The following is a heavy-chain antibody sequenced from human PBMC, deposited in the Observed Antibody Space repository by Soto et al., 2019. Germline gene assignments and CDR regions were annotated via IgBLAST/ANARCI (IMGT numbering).Heavy chain of an antibody. CDR2: IYYSGST. D-gene: IGHD4-17*01. Sequence: PSETLSLTCTVSGGSISSYYWSWIRQPPGKGLEWIGYIYYSGSTNYNPSLKSRVTISVDTSKNQFSLKLSSVTAADTAVYYCARWSDYGGKGLAYWGQGTLVTVSS. J-gene: IGHJ4*02. CDR3: ARWSDYGGKGLAY. CDR1: GGSISSYY. V-gene: IGHV4-59*01.